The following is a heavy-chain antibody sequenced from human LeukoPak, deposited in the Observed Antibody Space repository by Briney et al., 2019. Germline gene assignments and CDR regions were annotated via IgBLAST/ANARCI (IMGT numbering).Heavy chain of an antibody. J-gene: IGHJ4*02. CDR3: VRRPEAGDY. Sequence: PGGSLRLSCVVSGFTFSDYYMSWIRQAPGKGLEWVSYISFSSSYTNYADSVKGRFTISRDNAKNSLYLQMNSLRAEDTAVYYCVRRPEAGDYWGQGTLVTVSS. D-gene: IGHD6-13*01. CDR2: ISFSSSYT. V-gene: IGHV3-11*03. CDR1: GFTFSDYY.